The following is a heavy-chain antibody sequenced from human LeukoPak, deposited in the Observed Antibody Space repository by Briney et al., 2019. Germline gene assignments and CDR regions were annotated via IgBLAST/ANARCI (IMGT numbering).Heavy chain of an antibody. CDR3: AKTSRRYSSPSDGFDY. CDR2: ISGSGGST. V-gene: IGHV3-23*01. CDR1: GFTFSRYA. J-gene: IGHJ4*02. Sequence: GGPLRLPCAPSGFTFSRYAMRWLRQAPGKGLEWVSAISGSGGSTYYADCVKGRFTISRDNSKNTLYLQMNSLRAEDTAVYYCAKTSRRYSSPSDGFDYWGQGTLVTVSS. D-gene: IGHD6-13*01.